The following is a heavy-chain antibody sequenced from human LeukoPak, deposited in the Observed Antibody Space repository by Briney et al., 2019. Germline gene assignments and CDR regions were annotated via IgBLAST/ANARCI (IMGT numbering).Heavy chain of an antibody. J-gene: IGHJ6*02. D-gene: IGHD3-3*02. CDR2: IKQDGSEK. CDR3: ARVGTTPLAYYYYYYGMDV. Sequence: GGSLRLSCAASGFTFSSYWMSWVRQAPGKGLEWVANIKQDGSEKYYVDSVKGRFTISRDNAKNSLYLQMNSLRAEDTAVYYCARVGTTPLAYYYYYYGMDVWGQGTTVTVSS. CDR1: GFTFSSYW. V-gene: IGHV3-7*01.